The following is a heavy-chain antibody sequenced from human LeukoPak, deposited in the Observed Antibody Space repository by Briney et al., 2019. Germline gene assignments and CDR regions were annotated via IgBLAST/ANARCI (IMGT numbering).Heavy chain of an antibody. CDR1: GYTFTGYY. V-gene: IGHV1-2*02. CDR2: IDPNSGGT. CDR3: ARDSNYYDSSGYSFDP. Sequence: GASVKVSCKASGYTFTGYYMHWVRQAPGQGLEWMGWIDPNSGGTNYAQKFQGRVTMTRDTSISTAYMELSRLRSDDTAVYYCARDSNYYDSSGYSFDPWGQGTLVTVSS. J-gene: IGHJ5*02. D-gene: IGHD3-22*01.